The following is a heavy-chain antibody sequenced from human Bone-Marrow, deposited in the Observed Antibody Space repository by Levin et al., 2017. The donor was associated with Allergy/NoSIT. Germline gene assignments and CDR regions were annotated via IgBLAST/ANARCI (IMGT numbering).Heavy chain of an antibody. J-gene: IGHJ3*02. V-gene: IGHV5-51*01. CDR1: GYSFTSYW. CDR3: ARQSDSSGYYYQDAFDI. CDR2: IYPGDSDT. Sequence: GESLKISCKGSGYSFTSYWIGWVRQMPGKGLEWMGIIYPGDSDTRYSPSFQGQVTISADKSISTAYLQWSSLKASDTAMYYCARQSDSSGYYYQDAFDIWGQGTMVTVSS. D-gene: IGHD3-22*01.